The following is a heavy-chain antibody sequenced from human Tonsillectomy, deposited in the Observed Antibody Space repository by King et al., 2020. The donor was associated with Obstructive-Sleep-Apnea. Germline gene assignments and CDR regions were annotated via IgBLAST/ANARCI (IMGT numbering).Heavy chain of an antibody. CDR2: INHSGST. D-gene: IGHD5-24*01. J-gene: IGHJ4*02. CDR3: ARGRARWLQLNVGYFDY. V-gene: IGHV4-34*01. Sequence: VQLQQWGAGLLKPSETLSLTCAVYGGSFSGYYWSWIRQPPGKGLEWIGEINHSGSTNYNPSLKSRVTISVDTSKNQFSLKLSSVTAADTAVYYCARGRARWLQLNVGYFDYWGQGTLVTVSS. CDR1: GGSFSGYY.